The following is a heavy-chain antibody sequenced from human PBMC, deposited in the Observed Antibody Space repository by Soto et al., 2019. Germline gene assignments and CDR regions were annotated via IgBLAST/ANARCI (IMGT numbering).Heavy chain of an antibody. J-gene: IGHJ3*02. Sequence: SETLSLTCTVSGGSISSYYWSWIRQPPGKGLEWIGYIYYSGSTNYNPSLKSRVTISVDTSKNQFSLKLSSVTAADTAVYYCARHPHIAARPSFAFVIWGQGTMVTVSS. V-gene: IGHV4-59*08. CDR3: ARHPHIAARPSFAFVI. D-gene: IGHD6-6*01. CDR1: GGSISSYY. CDR2: IYYSGST.